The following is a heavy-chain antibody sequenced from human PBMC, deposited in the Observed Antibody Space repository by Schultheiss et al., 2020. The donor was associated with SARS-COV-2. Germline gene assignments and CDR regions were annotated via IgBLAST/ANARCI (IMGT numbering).Heavy chain of an antibody. CDR3: ARNVMVRGFGWFDP. Sequence: SETLSLTCAVYGGPFSGYYWSWIRQPPGKGLEWIGEINHSGSTNYNPSLKSRVTISVDTSKNQFSLKLSSVTAADTAVYYCARNVMVRGFGWFDPWGQGTLVTVSS. CDR1: GGPFSGYY. CDR2: INHSGST. V-gene: IGHV4-34*09. D-gene: IGHD3-10*01. J-gene: IGHJ5*02.